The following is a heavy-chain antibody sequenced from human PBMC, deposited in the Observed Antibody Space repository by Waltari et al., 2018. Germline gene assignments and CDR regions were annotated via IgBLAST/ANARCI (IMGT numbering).Heavy chain of an antibody. V-gene: IGHV3-21*01. Sequence: VHLVESGGGVVQPGTSLRLSCGASEFVVTTYGMHWVRQAPGKGLEWVSSISASTSYIYYAASVEGRFTISRDNARNSLFLQMNSLRAEDTAVYYCAKDNFGMDVWGQGTTVTVSS. CDR2: ISASTSYI. CDR3: AKDNFGMDV. D-gene: IGHD3-16*01. CDR1: EFVVTTYG. J-gene: IGHJ6*02.